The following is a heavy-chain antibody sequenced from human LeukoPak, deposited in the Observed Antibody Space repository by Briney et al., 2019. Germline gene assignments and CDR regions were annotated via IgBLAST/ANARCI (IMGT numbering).Heavy chain of an antibody. J-gene: IGHJ4*02. CDR2: IYFSGST. Sequence: SETLSLTCTVSGGSITSSIYFWGWIRQPPGKGLEWIGSIYFSGSTYYNPSLKSRVTISVDTSKSQFSLKLTSVTAADTALYYCARRDDHGGYIDYWGQGTLVTVSS. CDR3: ARRDDHGGYIDY. D-gene: IGHD4-23*01. CDR1: GGSITSSIYF. V-gene: IGHV4-39*01.